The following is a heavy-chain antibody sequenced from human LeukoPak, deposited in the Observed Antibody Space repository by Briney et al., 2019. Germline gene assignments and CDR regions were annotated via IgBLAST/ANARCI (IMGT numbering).Heavy chain of an antibody. CDR1: GFTFSSYA. Sequence: GRSLRLSCAASGFTFSSYAMHWVRQAPGKGLGWVAVISYDGNNKFYADSVKGRFTISRDNSNNTLYLQMNSLRAEDTAVYYCARGASRGYCTSTSCLYWYFDLWGRGTLVTVSS. CDR3: ARGASRGYCTSTSCLYWYFDL. D-gene: IGHD2-2*01. CDR2: ISYDGNNK. J-gene: IGHJ2*01. V-gene: IGHV3-30*04.